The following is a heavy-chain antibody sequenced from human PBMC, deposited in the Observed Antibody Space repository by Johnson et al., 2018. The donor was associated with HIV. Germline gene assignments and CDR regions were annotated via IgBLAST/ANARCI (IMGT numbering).Heavy chain of an antibody. CDR2: INWSGEGT. Sequence: VQLVESGGDVVRPGGSLRISCVASGFKLYEYDVSWVRQVPGKGLEWVSGINWSGEGTAYADSVKGRFTVSSDNAKNSLHLQMNSLRAEDTALYYCARDDGGGGDAFDIWGEGTMVTVSS. CDR1: GFKLYEYD. CDR3: ARDDGGGGDAFDI. J-gene: IGHJ3*02. V-gene: IGHV3-20*04. D-gene: IGHD2-15*01.